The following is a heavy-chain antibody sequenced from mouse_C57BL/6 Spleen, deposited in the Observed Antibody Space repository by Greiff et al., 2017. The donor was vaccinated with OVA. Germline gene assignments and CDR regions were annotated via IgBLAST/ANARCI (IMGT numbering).Heavy chain of an antibody. J-gene: IGHJ3*01. Sequence: VQLQESGPELVKPGASVKISCKASGYAFSSSWMNWVKQRPGKGLEWIGRIYPGDGDTNYNGKFKGKATLTADKSSSTAYMQLSSLTSEDSAVYFWAREGGQLRLRGFAYWGQGTLVTVSA. D-gene: IGHD3-2*02. V-gene: IGHV1-82*01. CDR3: AREGGQLRLRGFAY. CDR1: GYAFSSSW. CDR2: IYPGDGDT.